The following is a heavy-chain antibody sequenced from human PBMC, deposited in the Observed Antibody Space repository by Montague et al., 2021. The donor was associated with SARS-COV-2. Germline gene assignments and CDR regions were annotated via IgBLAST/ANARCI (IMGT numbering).Heavy chain of an antibody. CDR3: ARLGDGIVPSPILGLGPYYSFYYMDV. Sequence: SETLSLTCAVSGGSFSPYYWTWVRQPPGKGLEWIGEISQGGNTKYNPSLQSRVSISLDTSRNQFSLKVRSVTAADTAIYYCARLGDGIVPSPILGLGPYYSFYYMDVWGKGTTVTVSS. J-gene: IGHJ6*03. CDR1: GGSFSPYY. D-gene: IGHD2-2*02. CDR2: ISQGGNT. V-gene: IGHV4-34*01.